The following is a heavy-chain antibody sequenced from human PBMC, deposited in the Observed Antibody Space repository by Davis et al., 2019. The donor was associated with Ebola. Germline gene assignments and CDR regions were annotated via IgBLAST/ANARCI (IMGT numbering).Heavy chain of an antibody. CDR2: IWSHGNDY. D-gene: IGHD4-17*01. Sequence: GESLKISCAASGFTFSHYGMHWVRQAPGKGLEWVAGIWSHGNDYLYADSVRGRFTISRDNSKNTLYLQMNSLRVQDTAVYYCARGQLMDYGDYLDYWGQGTLVTVSS. V-gene: IGHV3-33*01. CDR1: GFTFSHYG. CDR3: ARGQLMDYGDYLDY. J-gene: IGHJ4*02.